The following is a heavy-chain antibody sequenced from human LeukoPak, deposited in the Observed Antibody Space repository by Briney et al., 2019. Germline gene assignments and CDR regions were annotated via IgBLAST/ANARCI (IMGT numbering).Heavy chain of an antibody. V-gene: IGHV3-23*01. CDR2: ISIDGGRT. D-gene: IGHD2-2*01. Sequence: GGSLRLSCAASGFTFSSFWMGWVRQALGKGPEWVSTISIDGGRTYYADSVKGRFTVSRDTSKNTLYLQMNSLRAEDTAVYYCAKGDAMTSRGTVFDYWGQGTLVTVSS. CDR1: GFTFSSFW. J-gene: IGHJ4*02. CDR3: AKGDAMTSRGTVFDY.